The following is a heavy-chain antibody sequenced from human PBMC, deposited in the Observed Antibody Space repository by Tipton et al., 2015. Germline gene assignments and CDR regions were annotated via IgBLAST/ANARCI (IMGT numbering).Heavy chain of an antibody. D-gene: IGHD2-21*01. Sequence: TLSLTCDVSGYSISSGYYWSWIRQPPGKGLEWIANIYHSGSTYYNPSLKSRVTISVDASKNQFSLKLRSVTAADTAVYYCARVGSGSYWGYFDYWGQGTMVTVSS. V-gene: IGHV4-38-2*01. CDR1: GYSISSGYY. CDR3: ARVGSGSYWGYFDY. CDR2: IYHSGST. J-gene: IGHJ4*02.